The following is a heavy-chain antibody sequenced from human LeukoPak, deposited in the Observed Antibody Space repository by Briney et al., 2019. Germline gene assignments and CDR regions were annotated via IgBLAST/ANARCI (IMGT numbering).Heavy chain of an antibody. CDR1: GASINGYY. D-gene: IGHD3-16*01. Sequence: PSETLSLTCTVSGASINGYYWNWIRQSPGKGLEWIAFIYDTGSSNYNPFLRSRVTISLDTSKNQFSLKLKSVTAADTAVYYCAGNRNALGDVNWLDPWGQGTLVTVSS. CDR2: IYDTGSS. V-gene: IGHV4-59*01. J-gene: IGHJ5*02. CDR3: AGNRNALGDVNWLDP.